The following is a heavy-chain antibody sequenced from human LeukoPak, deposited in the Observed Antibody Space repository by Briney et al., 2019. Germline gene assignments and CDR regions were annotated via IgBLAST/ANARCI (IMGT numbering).Heavy chain of an antibody. V-gene: IGHV1-69*13. CDR3: ARYTVTGPYYYYGMDV. CDR1: GGTFTSYA. D-gene: IGHD4-17*01. Sequence: SVKVSCKASGGTFTSYAISWVRQAPGQGLEWMGGIIPIFGTANYAQKFQGRVTITADESTSTAYMELSSLRSEDTAVYYCARYTVTGPYYYYGMDVWGQGTTVTVSS. CDR2: IIPIFGTA. J-gene: IGHJ6*02.